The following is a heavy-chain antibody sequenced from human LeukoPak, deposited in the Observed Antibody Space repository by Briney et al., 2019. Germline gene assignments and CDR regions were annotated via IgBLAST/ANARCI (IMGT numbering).Heavy chain of an antibody. CDR3: ARTGDYGSGSFRWRHFDY. V-gene: IGHV3-30-3*01. Sequence: PGGSLRLSCAASGFTFSNYALHWVRQAPGKGLEWVAPISYDGSNKDYADSVKGRFTISRDNSKNTLYLQMNSLRTEDTAVYYCARTGDYGSGSFRWRHFDYWGQGTLVTVSS. CDR2: ISYDGSNK. D-gene: IGHD3-10*01. CDR1: GFTFSNYA. J-gene: IGHJ4*02.